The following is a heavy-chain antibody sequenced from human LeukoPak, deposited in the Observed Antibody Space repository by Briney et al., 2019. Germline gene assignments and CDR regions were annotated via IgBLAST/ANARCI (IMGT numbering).Heavy chain of an antibody. J-gene: IGHJ5*02. CDR2: IRYDGSNK. CDR1: EFTFSSYG. Sequence: PGGSLRLSCAASEFTFSSYGMHWVRQAPGKGLEWVAFIRYDGSNKYYADSVKGRFTISRDNSKNTLYLQMNSLRAEDTAVYYWAKDTYITYYYDSSGYYSYNWFDPWGQGTLVTVSS. V-gene: IGHV3-30*02. D-gene: IGHD3-22*01. CDR3: AKDTYITYYYDSSGYYSYNWFDP.